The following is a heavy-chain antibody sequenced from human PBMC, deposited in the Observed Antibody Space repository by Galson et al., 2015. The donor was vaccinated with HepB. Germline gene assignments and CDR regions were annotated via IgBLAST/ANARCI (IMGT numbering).Heavy chain of an antibody. CDR2: IFAGGGST. CDR1: GYTFTTNG. V-gene: IGHV1-46*01. D-gene: IGHD2-15*01. J-gene: IGHJ4*02. CDR3: ARETPDTSYFDS. Sequence: SVKVSCKASGYTFTTNGISWVRQAPGQGPEWLGKIFAGGGSTRFAERFQGRVTLTRDSSTSTIYMEVSSLRSDDTAVYYCARETPDTSYFDSWGQGTLVTVSS.